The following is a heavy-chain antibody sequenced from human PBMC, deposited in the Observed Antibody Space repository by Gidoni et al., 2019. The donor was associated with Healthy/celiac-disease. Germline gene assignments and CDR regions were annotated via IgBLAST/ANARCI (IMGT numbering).Heavy chain of an antibody. Sequence: QLQLQESGPGLVKPSETLSLTCTVSGGSISSSSYYWGWIRQPPGKGLEWIGSIYYTGSTYYNPSLKSRVTISVDTSKNQFALKLSSVTAADTAVYYCAAAGIASATYWGQGTLVTVSS. D-gene: IGHD6-13*01. CDR2: IYYTGST. V-gene: IGHV4-39*07. J-gene: IGHJ4*02. CDR1: GGSISSSSYY. CDR3: AAAGIASATY.